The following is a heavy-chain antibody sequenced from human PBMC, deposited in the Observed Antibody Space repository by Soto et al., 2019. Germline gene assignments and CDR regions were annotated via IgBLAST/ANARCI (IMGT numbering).Heavy chain of an antibody. Sequence: SETLSLTCAVYGGSFSGYYWSWIRQPPGKGLEWIGEINHSGSTNYNPSLKSRVTISVDTSKKQFSLKLSSVPAADTAVYYCARGRYYDSLLPKKAYYYGMDVWGQGTTVTVSS. V-gene: IGHV4-34*01. J-gene: IGHJ6*02. CDR1: GGSFSGYY. CDR2: INHSGST. D-gene: IGHD3-3*01. CDR3: ARGRYYDSLLPKKAYYYGMDV.